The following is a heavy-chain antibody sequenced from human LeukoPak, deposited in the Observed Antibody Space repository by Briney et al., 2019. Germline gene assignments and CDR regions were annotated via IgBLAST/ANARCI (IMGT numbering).Heavy chain of an antibody. CDR2: INPNSGGT. Sequence: ASVKVSCKASGYTFTSYYMHWVRQAPGQGLEWMGWINPNSGGTNYAQKFQGRVTMTRDTSISTAYMELSRLRSDDTAVYYCARPAVTTDAFDIWGQGTMVTVSS. V-gene: IGHV1-2*02. D-gene: IGHD1-14*01. CDR3: ARPAVTTDAFDI. J-gene: IGHJ3*02. CDR1: GYTFTSYY.